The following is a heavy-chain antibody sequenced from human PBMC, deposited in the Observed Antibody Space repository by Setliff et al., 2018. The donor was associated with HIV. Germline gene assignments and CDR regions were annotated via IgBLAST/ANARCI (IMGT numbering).Heavy chain of an antibody. V-gene: IGHV3-21*01. CDR1: GLTFSSYA. CDR2: ISNSSRYY. CDR3: ARSRDGYNPAPDY. Sequence: GESLKISCAASGLTFSSYAMSWVRQVPGRGPEWVASISNSSRYYWVKDRYGDSVRGRFTISGDYAKNSLYLQMNSLRAEDTAVYYCARSRDGYNPAPDYWGQGTLVTVSS. D-gene: IGHD5-12*01. J-gene: IGHJ4*02.